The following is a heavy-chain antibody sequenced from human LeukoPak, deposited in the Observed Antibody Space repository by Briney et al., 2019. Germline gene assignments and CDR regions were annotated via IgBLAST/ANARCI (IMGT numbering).Heavy chain of an antibody. CDR1: GFTLGNQW. CDR3: TSDALLESWTGTDCYNCVL. V-gene: IGHV3-74*01. Sequence: GALRLSCAPSGFTLGNQWILWARQASGKGLVWVSSLNSDGSATSYADSVKGRFTISRDSAQNTVYLQMDSLRVEDTAVYYCTSDALLESWTGTDCYNCVLWGQGILVTVSS. CDR2: LNSDGSAT. D-gene: IGHD3/OR15-3a*01. J-gene: IGHJ1*01.